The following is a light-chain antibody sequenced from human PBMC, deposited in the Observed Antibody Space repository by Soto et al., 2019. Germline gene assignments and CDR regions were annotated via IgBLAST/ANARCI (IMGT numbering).Light chain of an antibody. CDR3: QQYNSYSET. CDR1: QSGSDSY. J-gene: IGKJ1*01. Sequence: EIVLTQSPGTLSLSPGERATLSCRASQSGSDSYLAWYQQKPGQPPRLLIYGVSSRAYGIPDRFSGSGSGTDFTLTISSLQPDDFATYYCQQYNSYSETFGQGTKVDIK. V-gene: IGKV3-20*01. CDR2: GVS.